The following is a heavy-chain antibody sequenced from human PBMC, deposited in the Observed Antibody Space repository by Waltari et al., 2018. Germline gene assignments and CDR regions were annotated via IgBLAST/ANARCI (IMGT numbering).Heavy chain of an antibody. D-gene: IGHD6-25*01. V-gene: IGHV3-33*01. CDR3: AREAAGYFQH. CDR1: GFTLSSYG. Sequence: QVQLVESGGGVVQPGRSLRLSCAASGFTLSSYGMHWVRQAPGKGLEWVVVIWYDGSNKYYGDSVKGRFTISRDNSKNTLYLQMNSLRAEDTAVYYCAREAAGYFQHWGQGTLVTVSS. CDR2: IWYDGSNK. J-gene: IGHJ1*01.